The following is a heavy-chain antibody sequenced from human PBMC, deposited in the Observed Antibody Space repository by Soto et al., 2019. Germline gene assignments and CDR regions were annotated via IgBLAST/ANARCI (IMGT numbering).Heavy chain of an antibody. CDR3: AFTDIVVVPAAILDY. J-gene: IGHJ4*02. CDR1: GGSISSSSYY. D-gene: IGHD2-2*01. CDR2: IYYSGST. Sequence: QLQLQESGPGLVKPSETLSLTCTVSGGSISSSSYYWGWIRQPPGKGLGWIGSIYYSGSTYYNPSLKSRVTISVDTSKNQFSLKLSSVTAADTAVYYCAFTDIVVVPAAILDYWGQGTLVTVSS. V-gene: IGHV4-39*01.